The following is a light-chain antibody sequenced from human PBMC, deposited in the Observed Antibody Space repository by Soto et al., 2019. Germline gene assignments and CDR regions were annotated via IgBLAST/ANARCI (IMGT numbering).Light chain of an antibody. J-gene: IGKJ4*01. CDR3: QQYDNLPSLT. CDR2: DAS. Sequence: DIQMTQSPSSLSASVGDRVTITCQASQDISNYLNWYQQKPGKAPKLLIYDASNLETGVPSRFSGSGSGTDFTFTISSLQPEDIATYYCQQYDNLPSLTLGGVTTVEIK. V-gene: IGKV1-33*01. CDR1: QDISNY.